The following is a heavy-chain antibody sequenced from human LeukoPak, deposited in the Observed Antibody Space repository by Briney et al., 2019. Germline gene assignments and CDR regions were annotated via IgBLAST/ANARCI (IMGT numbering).Heavy chain of an antibody. CDR3: ATAHSRITVFGMRIGCFDP. CDR2: FDPKGSQI. J-gene: IGHJ5*02. Sequence: ASVKVSCKVSGNTLIELSIHGVRQAPGKGLAGMGGFDPKGSQIIYAQKFQGRVTMTEDTSTDTAYMELSSLRSDDTGVYYCATAHSRITVFGMRIGCFDPWGQGTLVTVSS. CDR1: GNTLIELS. V-gene: IGHV1-24*01. D-gene: IGHD3-3*01.